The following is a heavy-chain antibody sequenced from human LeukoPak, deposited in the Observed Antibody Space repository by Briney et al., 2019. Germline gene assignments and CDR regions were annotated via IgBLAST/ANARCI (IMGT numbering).Heavy chain of an antibody. CDR1: GFTFSSYA. CDR3: AKAGYGDYVGAFDI. Sequence: AGGSLRLSCAASGFTFSSYAMHWVRQAPGKGLEWVAVISYDGTNKYYADSVKGRFSISRDNSKNTLYLQMSSLRADDTAVYYCAKAGYGDYVGAFDIWGQGTMVTVSS. CDR2: ISYDGTNK. D-gene: IGHD4-17*01. J-gene: IGHJ3*02. V-gene: IGHV3-30-3*01.